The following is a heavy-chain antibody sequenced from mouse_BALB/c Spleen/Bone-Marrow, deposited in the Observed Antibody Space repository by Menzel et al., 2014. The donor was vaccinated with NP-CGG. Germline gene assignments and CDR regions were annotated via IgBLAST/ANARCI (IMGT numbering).Heavy chain of an antibody. Sequence: VQGVESGAELVKPGASIKLSCKASGYTFTSYYMYWVKQRPGQGLEWIGEINPSNGGTNFNEKFKSKATLTVDKSSTTAYMQLSSLTSEDSAVYYCARTGVGSRGAWFAYWGQGTLVTVSA. V-gene: IGHV1S81*02. D-gene: IGHD1-1*01. CDR2: INPSNGGT. J-gene: IGHJ3*01. CDR3: ARTGVGSRGAWFAY. CDR1: GYTFTSYY.